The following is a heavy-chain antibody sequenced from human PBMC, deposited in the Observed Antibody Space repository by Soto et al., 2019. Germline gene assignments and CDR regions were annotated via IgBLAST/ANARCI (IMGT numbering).Heavy chain of an antibody. CDR1: GFTLSSYD. V-gene: IGHV3-64*01. J-gene: IGHJ4*02. CDR3: VRRVSGNYDY. CDR2: ISSNGGTT. Sequence: EVHLAESGGGMVQPGGSLRLTCVASGFTLSSYDMHWVRQAPGKGLEYVSSISSNGGTTYYGNSVKGRFTISRDNSKNTLYLQMGSLRAEDMAVYYCVRRVSGNYDYWGQGTLVTVSS. D-gene: IGHD1-7*01.